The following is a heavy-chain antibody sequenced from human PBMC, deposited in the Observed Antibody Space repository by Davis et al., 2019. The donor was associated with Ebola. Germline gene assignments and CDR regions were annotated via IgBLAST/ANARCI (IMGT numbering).Heavy chain of an antibody. CDR1: GFTFSGSA. Sequence: PGGSLRLSCAASGFTFSGSAMHWVRQASGKGLEWVGRIRSKANSYATAYAASVKGRFTISRDDSKNTAYLQMNSLKTEDTAVYYCTFSFTSSSIVDYWGQGTLVTVSS. J-gene: IGHJ4*02. D-gene: IGHD6-6*01. V-gene: IGHV3-73*01. CDR2: IRSKANSYAT. CDR3: TFSFTSSSIVDY.